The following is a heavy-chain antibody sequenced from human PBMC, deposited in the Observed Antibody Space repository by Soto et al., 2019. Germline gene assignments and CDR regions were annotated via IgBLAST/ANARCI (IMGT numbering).Heavy chain of an antibody. CDR2: IYYSGST. CDR1: GGSISSSSYY. V-gene: IGHV4-39*01. Sequence: QLQLQESGPGLVKPSKTLSLTCTVSGGSISSSSYYWGWIRQPPGKGLEWIGSIYYSGSTYYNPSLKSRVTISVDTSKNQFSLKLSSVTAADTAVYYCARPAYGQGGIDYWGQGTLVTVSS. J-gene: IGHJ4*02. CDR3: ARPAYGQGGIDY. D-gene: IGHD3-10*01.